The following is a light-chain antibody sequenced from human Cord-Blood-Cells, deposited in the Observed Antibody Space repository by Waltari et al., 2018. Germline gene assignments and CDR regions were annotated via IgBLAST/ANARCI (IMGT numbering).Light chain of an antibody. CDR1: SSPLRSNT. Sequence: QSVLPQPPPASGTPGQRVTISCSGSSSPLRSNTEHWYQQLPGTAPKLLIYSNNQRPSGVPDRFSGSKSGTSASLAISGLQSEDEADYYCAAWDDSLNVVFGGGTKLTVL. CDR3: AAWDDSLNVV. CDR2: SNN. J-gene: IGLJ2*01. V-gene: IGLV1-44*01.